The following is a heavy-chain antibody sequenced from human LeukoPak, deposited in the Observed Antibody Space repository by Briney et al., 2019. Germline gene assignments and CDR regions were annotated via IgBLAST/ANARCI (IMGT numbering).Heavy chain of an antibody. V-gene: IGHV1-2*02. Sequence: GASVRVSCKASGYTFTVYYMHWVRQAPGQGLEWMGWINPNSGGTNYAQKFQGRVTMTEDTSTDTVYMELNSLISDDTAVYYCATPVPHDTSGYYYRFDYWGQGTLVTVSS. D-gene: IGHD3-22*01. CDR2: INPNSGGT. CDR1: GYTFTVYY. J-gene: IGHJ4*02. CDR3: ATPVPHDTSGYYYRFDY.